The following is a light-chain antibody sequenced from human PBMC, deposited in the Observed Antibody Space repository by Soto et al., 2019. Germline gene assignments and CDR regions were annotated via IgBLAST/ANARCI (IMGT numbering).Light chain of an antibody. Sequence: ENVLTQSPGTLSLSPGDRATLFCRARQSLTNPYIAWYQQKPGQAPRLLIYDISSRATGIPDRFSGSGSGTEFTLTISNLQSEDFAVYHCQQYDKWPRTFGQGTKVDI. V-gene: IGKV3-20*01. CDR1: QSLTNPY. CDR3: QQYDKWPRT. J-gene: IGKJ1*01. CDR2: DIS.